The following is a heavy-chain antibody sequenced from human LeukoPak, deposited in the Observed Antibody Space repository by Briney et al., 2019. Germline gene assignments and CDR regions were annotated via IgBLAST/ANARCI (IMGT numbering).Heavy chain of an antibody. CDR3: VRGNDYGGPHY. J-gene: IGHJ4*02. CDR1: GFTSSSNW. CDR2: IDRDGSRI. V-gene: IGHV3-74*01. Sequence: GGSLRLSCAASGFTSSSNWMHWVRQAPGKGLVWVSRIDRDGSRINYADSVKGRFTISRDNGKNTLFLQMNSLRAEDAAVYYCVRGNDYGGPHYWGQGTLVTVSS. D-gene: IGHD4-23*01.